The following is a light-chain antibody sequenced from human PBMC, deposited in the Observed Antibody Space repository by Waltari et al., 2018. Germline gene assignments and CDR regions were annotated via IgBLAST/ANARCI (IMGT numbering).Light chain of an antibody. Sequence: EIVLTQSPAILSLSPGERATLSCRASQSVSSYLAWYQQKPGQAPRLLIYHASNRATGIPARFSGSGSGTDFTRTISSLEPEDFAVYYCQQRSSWPTFGQGTRLEIK. J-gene: IGKJ5*01. CDR3: QQRSSWPT. CDR2: HAS. CDR1: QSVSSY. V-gene: IGKV3-11*01.